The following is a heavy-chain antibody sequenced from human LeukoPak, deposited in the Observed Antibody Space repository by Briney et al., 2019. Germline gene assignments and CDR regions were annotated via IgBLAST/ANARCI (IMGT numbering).Heavy chain of an antibody. CDR3: ARGRGYDYVWGSYRFYYFDY. CDR1: GGSIRNYY. Sequence: SETLSLTCTVSGGSIRNYYWSWIRQPPGKGLEWIGYIYYSGSTNYNPSLKSRVTISVDTSKNQFSLKLSSVTAADTAVYYCARGRGYDYVWGSYRFYYFDYWGQGTLVTVSS. V-gene: IGHV4-59*08. D-gene: IGHD3-16*02. J-gene: IGHJ4*02. CDR2: IYYSGST.